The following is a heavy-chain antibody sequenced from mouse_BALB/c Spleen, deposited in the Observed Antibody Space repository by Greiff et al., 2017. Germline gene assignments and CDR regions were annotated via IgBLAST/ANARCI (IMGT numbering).Heavy chain of an antibody. CDR3: ARDHGNYVFAY. J-gene: IGHJ3*01. CDR1: GFTFSSYA. V-gene: IGHV5-9-4*01. CDR2: ISSGGSYT. Sequence: EVQRVESGGGLVKPGGSLKLSCAASGFTFSSYAMSWVRQSPEKRLEWVAEISSGGSYTYYPDTVTGRFTISRDNAKNTLYLEMSSLRSEDTAMYYCARDHGNYVFAYWGQGTLVTVSA. D-gene: IGHD2-1*01.